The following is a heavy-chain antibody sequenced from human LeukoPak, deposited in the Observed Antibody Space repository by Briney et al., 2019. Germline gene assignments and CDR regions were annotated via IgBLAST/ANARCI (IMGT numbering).Heavy chain of an antibody. CDR2: ISSSSSYI. CDR1: GFTFSSYS. V-gene: IGHV3-21*01. Sequence: RGSPRLSCAASGFTFSSYSMNWVRQAPGKGLEWVSSISSSSSYIYYEDSVKGRFTISRDNAKNSLHLRMNSLRAEDTAVYYCASHVAVVTNPVPYWGQGTLVTVSS. D-gene: IGHD2-21*02. J-gene: IGHJ4*02. CDR3: ASHVAVVTNPVPY.